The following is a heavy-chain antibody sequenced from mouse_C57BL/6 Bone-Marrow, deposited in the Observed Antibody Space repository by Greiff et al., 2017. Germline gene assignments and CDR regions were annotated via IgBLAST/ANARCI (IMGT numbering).Heavy chain of an antibody. D-gene: IGHD2-12*01. CDR2: IDPENGDT. CDR3: TIPYSPKGPQAFDY. V-gene: IGHV14-4*01. CDR1: GFNIKDDY. Sequence: VQLQQSGAELVRPGASVKLSCTASGFNIKDDYMHWVKQRPEQGLEWIGWIDPENGDTEYASKFQGKATITADTSSNTAYLQLSSLTSEDTAVYYCTIPYSPKGPQAFDYWGQGTTLTVSS. J-gene: IGHJ2*01.